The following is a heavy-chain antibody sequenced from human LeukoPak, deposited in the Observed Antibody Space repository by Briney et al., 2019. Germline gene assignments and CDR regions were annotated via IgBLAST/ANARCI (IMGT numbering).Heavy chain of an antibody. D-gene: IGHD2-15*01. J-gene: IGHJ6*02. V-gene: IGHV4-59*01. CDR2: IYYSGST. CDR1: GGSISSYY. Sequence: SEALSLTCTVSGGSISSYYWSWIRQPPGKGREWIGYIYYSGSTNYNPSLKSRVTISVDTSKNQFSLKLSSVTAADTAVYYCARDWVGYCSGGSCNDGYYGMDVWGQGTTVTVSS. CDR3: ARDWVGYCSGGSCNDGYYGMDV.